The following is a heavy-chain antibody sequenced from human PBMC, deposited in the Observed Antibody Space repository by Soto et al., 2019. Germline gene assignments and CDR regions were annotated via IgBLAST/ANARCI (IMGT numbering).Heavy chain of an antibody. D-gene: IGHD3-10*01. CDR1: GFTFSSYG. CDR2: ISYDGSNK. V-gene: IGHV3-30*18. Sequence: QVQLVESGGGVVQPGRSLRLSCAASGFTFSSYGMHWVRQAPGKGLEWVAVISYDGSNKYYADSVKGRFTISRDNSKNTLYLQMNSLRAEDTAVYYCAKPDGSAAIRYWGKGTLVTVSA. J-gene: IGHJ4*02. CDR3: AKPDGSAAIRY.